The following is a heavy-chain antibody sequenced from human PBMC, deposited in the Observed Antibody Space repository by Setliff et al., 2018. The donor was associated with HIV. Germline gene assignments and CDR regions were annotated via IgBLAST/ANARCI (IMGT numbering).Heavy chain of an antibody. CDR2: IYTSGST. V-gene: IGHV4-61*09. D-gene: IGHD6-6*01. CDR3: AGSSPSVVDAFDI. J-gene: IGHJ3*02. Sequence: PSETLSLTCTVSGGSISSDSYYWSWIRQPAGKGLEWVGHIYTSGSTYNNPSLKSRVTISLDTSKNQFSLKLCSVTAADTAVYFCAGSSPSVVDAFDIWGQGTTVTVSS. CDR1: GGSISSDSYY.